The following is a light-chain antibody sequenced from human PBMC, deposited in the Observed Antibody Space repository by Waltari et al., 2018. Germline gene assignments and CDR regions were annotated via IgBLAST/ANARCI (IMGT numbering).Light chain of an antibody. Sequence: QSALTQPASVSGSLGQSITISCTGTSSDVGAYTYVSWYQQHPGKAPRLMIYDVSKRPSGVSNRFSGSKSGNTASLTISGLQAEDEADYYCSSWTSSSTLPVVFGGGTKLSVL. CDR2: DVS. V-gene: IGLV2-14*03. J-gene: IGLJ2*01. CDR1: SSDVGAYTY. CDR3: SSWTSSSTLPVV.